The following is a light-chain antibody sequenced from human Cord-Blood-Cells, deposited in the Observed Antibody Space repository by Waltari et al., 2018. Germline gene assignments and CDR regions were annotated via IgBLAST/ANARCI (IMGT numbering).Light chain of an antibody. J-gene: IGLJ2*01. Sequence: QSALTQPPSASGSPGQSVTISCTGTSSDVGGYNYVSWYQQHPGKAPKLMIYEVSKRPAGVPDRFSGSKSGNTASRTVSGLQAEDEADYYCSSYAGSNKLVVFGGGTKLTVL. CDR2: EVS. CDR1: SSDVGGYNY. CDR3: SSYAGSNKLVV. V-gene: IGLV2-8*01.